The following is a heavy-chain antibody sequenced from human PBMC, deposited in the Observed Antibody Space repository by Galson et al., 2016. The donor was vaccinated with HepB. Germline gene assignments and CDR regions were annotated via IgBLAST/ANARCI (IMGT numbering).Heavy chain of an antibody. J-gene: IGHJ4*02. CDR1: GGSISNYY. CDR2: ISYSGNT. CDR3: ARGLGYDYSNYEPGF. V-gene: IGHV4-59*01. D-gene: IGHD4-11*01. Sequence: SETLSLTCTLSGGSISNYYWMWIRQPPGKGLEWIGYISYSGNTRYNPSVQSRVTISIDMSKNQLSLKLSSVTSADTAVYYCARGLGYDYSNYEPGFWGQGTLVTVPS.